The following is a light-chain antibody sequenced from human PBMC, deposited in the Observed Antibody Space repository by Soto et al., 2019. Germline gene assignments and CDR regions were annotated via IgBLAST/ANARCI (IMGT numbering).Light chain of an antibody. CDR2: EVS. CDR3: SSFAGNNNLV. Sequence: QSALTQPPSASGSPGQSVTISCTGTSSDVGGYNYVSWYQQHPGKAPKLMISEVSKRPSGVPDLFSGSKSGNTASLTVSGSQAEDEADYYCSSFAGNNNLVFGGGTKLTVL. J-gene: IGLJ2*01. CDR1: SSDVGGYNY. V-gene: IGLV2-8*01.